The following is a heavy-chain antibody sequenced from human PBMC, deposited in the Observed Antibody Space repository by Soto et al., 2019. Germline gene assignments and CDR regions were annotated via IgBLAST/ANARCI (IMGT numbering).Heavy chain of an antibody. CDR2: ISNSGGSA. J-gene: IGHJ4*02. Sequence: EVQLLESGGGLVQPGGSLRLSCAASGFTFSSYGMSWVRQAPGKGLEWVSAISNSGGSANYADSVKGRFTISRDNSKNTLWLQMNSLRAEDTAVYFCAKAAPDPYYGDRVYYSDCWGQGTLVTVSS. CDR3: AKAAPDPYYGDRVYYSDC. V-gene: IGHV3-23*01. D-gene: IGHD4-17*01. CDR1: GFTFSSYG.